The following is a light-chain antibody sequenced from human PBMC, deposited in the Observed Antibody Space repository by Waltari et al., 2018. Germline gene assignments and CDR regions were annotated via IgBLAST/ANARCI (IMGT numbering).Light chain of an antibody. CDR1: SGYRHSK. Sequence: QPVLTQPPSASASLGASVTLTCTLSSGYRHSKVDWYQQRPGQGPRFVMRVGTGGIVGPKGDGIPDRFSVLGSGLNRDLTIKNIQEEDESDYHCGADHGSGSNFAVVFGGGTKLTVL. CDR2: VGTGGIVG. CDR3: GADHGSGSNFAVV. V-gene: IGLV9-49*01. J-gene: IGLJ2*01.